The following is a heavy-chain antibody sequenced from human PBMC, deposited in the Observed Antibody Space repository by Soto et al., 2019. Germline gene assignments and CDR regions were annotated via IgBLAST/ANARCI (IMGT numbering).Heavy chain of an antibody. CDR2: INAGNGNT. CDR1: GYTFTSYA. CDR3: ARAFPGTLGNSNWSWIDP. D-gene: IGHD6-13*01. V-gene: IGHV1-3*01. J-gene: IGHJ5*02. Sequence: ASVKVSCKASGYTFTSYAMHWVRQAPGQRLEWMGWINAGNGNTKYSQKFQGRVTITRDTSASTAYMELSSLRSEDTAVYYCARAFPGTLGNSNWSWIDPWGQGTLVTVSS.